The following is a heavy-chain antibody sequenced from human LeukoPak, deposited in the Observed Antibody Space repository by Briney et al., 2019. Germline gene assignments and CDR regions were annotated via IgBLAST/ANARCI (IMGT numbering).Heavy chain of an antibody. CDR3: ARDPCTGGSCYRNFDY. CDR1: GFTFSSYA. V-gene: IGHV3-30-3*01. Sequence: GGSLRLSCAASGFTFSSYAMHWVRQAPGKGLEWVAVISYDGSNKYYADSVKGRFTISRDNSKNTLYLLMNSLRAEDTAVYYCARDPCTGGSCYRNFDYWGQGTLVTVSS. CDR2: ISYDGSNK. J-gene: IGHJ4*02. D-gene: IGHD2-15*01.